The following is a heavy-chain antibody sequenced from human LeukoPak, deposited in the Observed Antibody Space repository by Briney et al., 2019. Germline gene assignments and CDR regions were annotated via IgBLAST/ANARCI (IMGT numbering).Heavy chain of an antibody. CDR2: VRGSDAGT. D-gene: IGHD2-15*01. Sequence: GGSLRLSCAASGFTFSSYAMNWVRQAPGKGLEWVSAVRGSDAGTSYADSVKGRFTISRDNAKNTLYLQMNSLRAEDTAVYYCARAFVAATPVRWGQGTLVTVSS. CDR1: GFTFSSYA. CDR3: ARAFVAATPVR. J-gene: IGHJ4*02. V-gene: IGHV3-23*01.